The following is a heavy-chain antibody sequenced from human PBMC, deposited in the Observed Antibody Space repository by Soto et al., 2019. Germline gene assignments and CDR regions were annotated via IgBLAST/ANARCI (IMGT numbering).Heavy chain of an antibody. D-gene: IGHD1-1*01. J-gene: IGHJ2*01. CDR2: IWNDGSKK. Sequence: VQLVESGGGVVQPGMSLRLSCAASGFVYSTYAMHWVRLSPGKGLEWVALIWNDGSKKYYVDSVKGRFTITRDNSKNTLNLQMDSLRAEDTAVYFCVRGIPFQYSNNWLHWYFDLWGRGTQVTVSS. CDR3: VRGIPFQYSNNWLHWYFDL. CDR1: GFVYSTYA. V-gene: IGHV3-33*01.